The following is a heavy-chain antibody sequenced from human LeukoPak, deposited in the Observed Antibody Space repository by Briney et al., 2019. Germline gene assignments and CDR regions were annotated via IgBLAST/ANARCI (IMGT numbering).Heavy chain of an antibody. D-gene: IGHD1-26*01. CDR1: GFTFSSYS. Sequence: GSLRLSCAASGFTFSSYSMNWVRQAPGKGLEWVSSISSSSSYIYYADSVKGRFTISRDNAKNSLYLQMNSLRAEDTAVYYCARDGSATRAFDIWGQGTMVTVSS. J-gene: IGHJ3*02. V-gene: IGHV3-21*01. CDR2: ISSSSSYI. CDR3: ARDGSATRAFDI.